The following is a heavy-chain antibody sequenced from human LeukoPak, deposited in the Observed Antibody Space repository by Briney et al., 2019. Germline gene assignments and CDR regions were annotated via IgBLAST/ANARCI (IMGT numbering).Heavy chain of an antibody. CDR2: IIPIFGTA. J-gene: IGHJ4*02. D-gene: IGHD4-17*01. CDR1: GGTFSSYA. Sequence: PVKVSCKASGGTFSSYAISWVRQAPGQGLEWMGGIIPIFGTANYAQKFQGRVTITADESTSTAHMELSSLRSEDTAVYYCARSVDYGGWYYFDYWGQGTLVTVSS. V-gene: IGHV1-69*13. CDR3: ARSVDYGGWYYFDY.